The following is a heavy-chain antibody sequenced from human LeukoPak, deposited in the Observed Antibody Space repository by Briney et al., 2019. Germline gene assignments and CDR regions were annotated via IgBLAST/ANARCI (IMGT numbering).Heavy chain of an antibody. CDR1: GGSISSYY. CDR2: IHYSGST. D-gene: IGHD3-10*01. Sequence: SETLSLTCTVSGGSISSYYWSWIRQPPGKGLEWIGYIHYSGSTHYSPSLKSRVTISVDTSKNQFSLKLSSVTAADTAVYYCARVEEGYGSGRRENYYYYYMDVWGKGTTVTISS. J-gene: IGHJ6*03. CDR3: ARVEEGYGSGRRENYYYYYMDV. V-gene: IGHV4-59*01.